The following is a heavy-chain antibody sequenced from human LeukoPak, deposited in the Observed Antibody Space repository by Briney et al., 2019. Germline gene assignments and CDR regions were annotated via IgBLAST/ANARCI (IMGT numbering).Heavy chain of an antibody. J-gene: IGHJ4*02. D-gene: IGHD2-15*01. Sequence: ASVKVSCKASGYTFTTYYVHWVRQVPGQGLEWMGIINPSGVSTRYAQKFQGRVTMTRDMSTSTVYMELSSLGSEDTAVYYCARESSACSGTSCFSNYYFDYWGQGTLVTVSS. CDR3: ARESSACSGTSCFSNYYFDY. CDR1: GYTFTTYY. V-gene: IGHV1-46*01. CDR2: INPSGVST.